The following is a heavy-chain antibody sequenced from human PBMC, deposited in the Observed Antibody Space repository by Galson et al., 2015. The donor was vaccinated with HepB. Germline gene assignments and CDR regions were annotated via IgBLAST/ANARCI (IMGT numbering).Heavy chain of an antibody. Sequence: SVKVSCKASGYTFTSYGISWVRQAPGQGLEWMGWISAYNGNTNYAQKLQGRVTMTTDTSTSTAYMELRSLRSDDTAVYYCARILGSYSSGWSPPGYWGQGTLVTVSS. CDR3: ARILGSYSSGWSPPGY. D-gene: IGHD6-19*01. CDR1: GYTFTSYG. V-gene: IGHV1-18*04. J-gene: IGHJ4*02. CDR2: ISAYNGNT.